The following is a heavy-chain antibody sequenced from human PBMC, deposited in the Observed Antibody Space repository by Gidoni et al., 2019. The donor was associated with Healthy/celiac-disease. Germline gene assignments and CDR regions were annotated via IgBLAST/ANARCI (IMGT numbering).Heavy chain of an antibody. V-gene: IGHV4-59*01. D-gene: IGHD6-19*01. CDR1: GGSISSYY. CDR3: AMDSFSSGWYYFDY. Sequence: QVQLQESGPGLVKPSETLSLTCPVSGGSISSYYWSWIRQPPGKGLEWIGYLYYSGSTNYNPSLKSRVTISVDTSKNQFSLKLSSVTAADTAVYYCAMDSFSSGWYYFDYWGQGTLVTVSS. CDR2: LYYSGST. J-gene: IGHJ4*02.